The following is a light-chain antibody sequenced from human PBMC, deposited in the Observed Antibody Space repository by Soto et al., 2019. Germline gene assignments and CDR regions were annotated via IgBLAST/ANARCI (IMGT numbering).Light chain of an antibody. CDR2: GAS. CDR1: QSVSGSC. Sequence: EIVLTQSPGTLSLSPGERATLSCRASQSVSGSCLAWYQQKPGQAPRLLTYGASSRATGIPDRFSGSGSGTAFTLTISRLEPEDFAVYYCQQYGSSPFAFGPGTKVFIK. J-gene: IGKJ3*01. V-gene: IGKV3-20*01. CDR3: QQYGSSPFA.